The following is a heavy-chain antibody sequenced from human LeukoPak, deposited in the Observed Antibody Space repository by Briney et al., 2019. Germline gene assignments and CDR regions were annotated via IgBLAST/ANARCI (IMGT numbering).Heavy chain of an antibody. CDR3: AKNRGGSYYSGSDY. J-gene: IGHJ4*02. Sequence: GGSLRLSCAASGVTFSSYAMNWVRQAPGKGLEWVSAVRGSDAGTSYADSVKGRFTISRDNSKNTLYLLMNSLRAEDTAVYYCAKNRGGSYYSGSDYWGQGTLVTVSS. CDR2: VRGSDAGT. V-gene: IGHV3-23*01. CDR1: GVTFSSYA. D-gene: IGHD1-26*01.